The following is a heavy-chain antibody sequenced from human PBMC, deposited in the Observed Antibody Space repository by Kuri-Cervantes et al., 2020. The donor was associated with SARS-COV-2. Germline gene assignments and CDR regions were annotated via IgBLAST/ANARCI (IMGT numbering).Heavy chain of an antibody. CDR1: GYTFTSYA. CDR3: ARSQYSSSSPTLPTHYYYYGIDV. J-gene: IGHJ6*02. V-gene: IGHV7-4-1*02. D-gene: IGHD6-6*01. Sequence: ASVKVSCKASGYTFTSYAMNWVRQAPGQGLEWMGWINTNTGNPTYAQGFTGRFVFSLDTSVSPASLQISSLKSEDTAVYYCARSQYSSSSPTLPTHYYYYGIDVWGQGTMVTVSS. CDR2: INTNTGNP.